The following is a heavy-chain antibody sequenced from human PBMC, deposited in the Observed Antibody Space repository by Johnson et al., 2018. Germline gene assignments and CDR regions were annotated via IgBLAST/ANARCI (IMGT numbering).Heavy chain of an antibody. Sequence: VQLVQSGGGLVQPGGSLRLSCAASGFTFSSYSMNWVRQAPGKGLEWVSYISSSSSTIYYADSVKGRFTISRDNAKNSLYLQMNSLRDEDTAVYYCARDLGCSGGSCYYYYYYYGMDVWGQGTTVTVSS. CDR1: GFTFSSYS. J-gene: IGHJ6*02. CDR3: ARDLGCSGGSCYYYYYYYGMDV. D-gene: IGHD2-15*01. CDR2: ISSSSSTI. V-gene: IGHV3-48*02.